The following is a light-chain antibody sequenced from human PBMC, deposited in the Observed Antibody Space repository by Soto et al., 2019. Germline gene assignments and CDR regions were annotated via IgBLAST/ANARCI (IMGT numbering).Light chain of an antibody. CDR1: SSNSESNY. Sequence: QAVLTQPPSASGTPGQRVTISCSGSSSNSESNYVYWYQPLPGTAPRLLIYRNKHRPPGVPDRFPGPKSGTSAPLAHSALRAEDEADYYCSVWDDSLRGWLFGGGTKLTVL. CDR2: RNK. CDR3: SVWDDSLRGWL. J-gene: IGLJ2*01. V-gene: IGLV1-47*01.